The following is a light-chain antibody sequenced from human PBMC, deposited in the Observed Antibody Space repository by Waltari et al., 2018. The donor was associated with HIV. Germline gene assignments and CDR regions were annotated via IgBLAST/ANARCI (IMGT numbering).Light chain of an antibody. CDR1: RSDVGGYNY. CDR3: CSYAGSAPWV. J-gene: IGLJ3*02. V-gene: IGLV2-11*01. CDR2: DVN. Sequence: QSALTQPRSVSGSPGQSVTISCTGTRSDVGGYNYVSWYQQHPGKAPKLMIYDVNKRHSGVPDSYSCSKSGNTASLTISGLQAEDEANYYCCSYAGSAPWVFGGGTKLTVL.